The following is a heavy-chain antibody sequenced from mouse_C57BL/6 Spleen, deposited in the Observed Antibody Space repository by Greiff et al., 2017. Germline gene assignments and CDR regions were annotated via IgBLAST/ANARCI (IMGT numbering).Heavy chain of an antibody. J-gene: IGHJ2*01. V-gene: IGHV1-82*01. CDR1: GYAFSSSW. D-gene: IGHD2-2*01. CDR2: IYPGDGDT. CDR3: ADMVTTGYYFDY. Sequence: VQLQQSGPELVKPGASVKISCKASGYAFSSSWMNWVKQRPGKGLEWIGRIYPGDGDTNYNGKFKGKATLTADKSSSTAYMQLSSLTSEDSAVYFCADMVTTGYYFDYWGQGTTLTVSS.